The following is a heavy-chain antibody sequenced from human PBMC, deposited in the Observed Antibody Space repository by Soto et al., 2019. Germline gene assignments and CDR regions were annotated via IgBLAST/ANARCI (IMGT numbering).Heavy chain of an antibody. V-gene: IGHV3-30-3*01. Sequence: PGGSLILSFAASGFTFSSYAMHWVRPAPGKGLETLAVISYDGSNKYYADSVKGRFTISKANSKNTLYLQMNSLRAEDTAVYYCASRYDYGSGAPGYAFDPWGQGTLVTVSS. J-gene: IGHJ5*02. CDR2: ISYDGSNK. CDR3: ASRYDYGSGAPGYAFDP. CDR1: GFTFSSYA. D-gene: IGHD3-10*01.